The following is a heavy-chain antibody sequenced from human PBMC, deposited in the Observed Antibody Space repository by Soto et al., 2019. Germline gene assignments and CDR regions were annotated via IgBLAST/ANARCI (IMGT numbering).Heavy chain of an antibody. CDR3: ARREYYYDSSPGMDV. J-gene: IGHJ6*02. D-gene: IGHD3-22*01. Sequence: PGGSLRLSCAASGFTFSSYGMHWVRQAPGKGLEWVAVIWYDGSNKYYADSVKGRFTISRDNSKNTLYLQMNSLRAEDTAVYYCARREYYYDSSPGMDVWGQGTTVTVSS. CDR1: GFTFSSYG. CDR2: IWYDGSNK. V-gene: IGHV3-33*01.